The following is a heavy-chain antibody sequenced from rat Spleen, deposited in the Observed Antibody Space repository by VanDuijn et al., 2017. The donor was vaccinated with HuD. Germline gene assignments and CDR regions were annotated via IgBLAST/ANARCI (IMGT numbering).Heavy chain of an antibody. CDR3: AKDKGEYNNLFDY. D-gene: IGHD1-10*01. J-gene: IGHJ2*01. CDR1: GFTFNNYW. CDR2: ITNASGRT. Sequence: EVQLVESGGGLVQPGGSLKLSCVASGFTFNNYWMTWIRQAPGKGLEWVASITNASGRTYYPDSVRDRFTISRDNAKNTLYLQMDSLRSEDTATYYCAKDKGEYNNLFDYWGQGVMVTVSS. V-gene: IGHV5-31*01.